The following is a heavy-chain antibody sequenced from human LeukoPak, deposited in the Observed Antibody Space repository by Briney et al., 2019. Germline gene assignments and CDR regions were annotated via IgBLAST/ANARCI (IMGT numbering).Heavy chain of an antibody. CDR2: ISGSGGST. CDR3: AKHWGLYGSGSYYNSPSFDY. D-gene: IGHD3-10*01. CDR1: GFTFSSYA. J-gene: IGHJ4*02. Sequence: GGSLRLSCAASGFTFSSYAMSWVRQAPRKGLEWVSAISGSGGSTYYADSVKGRFTISRDNSKNTLYLQMNSLRAEDTAVYYCAKHWGLYGSGSYYNSPSFDYWGQGTLVTVSS. V-gene: IGHV3-23*01.